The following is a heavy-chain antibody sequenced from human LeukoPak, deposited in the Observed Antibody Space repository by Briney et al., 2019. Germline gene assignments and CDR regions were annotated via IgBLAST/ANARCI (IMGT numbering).Heavy chain of an antibody. D-gene: IGHD6-19*01. Sequence: ASVKVSCKASGYTFITYYMHWVRQAPAQGLQWMGTINPSGGSTNYAQNFQGRVTMTRDTSTSTVYMELSSLRSEDTAVYYCARDRDTSGYSFDCWGQGTLVTVSS. J-gene: IGHJ4*02. V-gene: IGHV1-46*01. CDR2: INPSGGST. CDR1: GYTFITYY. CDR3: ARDRDTSGYSFDC.